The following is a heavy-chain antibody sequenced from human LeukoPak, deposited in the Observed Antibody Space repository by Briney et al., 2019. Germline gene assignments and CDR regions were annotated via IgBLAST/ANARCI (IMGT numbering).Heavy chain of an antibody. CDR1: GYIFTCYY. CDR2: INPSGGST. Sequence: ASVKVSCKAYGYIFTCYYMHWVRQAPRQGLEWMGIINPSGGSTSYAQKFRGRVTFTRNTSITTAYMELSNLRSEDTAVYYCARQRGVPAYYYYYMDVWGKGTTVTVSS. CDR3: ARQRGVPAYYYYYMDV. J-gene: IGHJ6*03. V-gene: IGHV1-46*01.